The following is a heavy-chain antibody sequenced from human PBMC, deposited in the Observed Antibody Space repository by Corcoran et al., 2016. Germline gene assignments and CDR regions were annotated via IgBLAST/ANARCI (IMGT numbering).Heavy chain of an antibody. J-gene: IGHJ4*02. CDR1: GGSINSGDNY. CDR2: SYYTGTT. CDR3: ASISNS. Sequence: QLQLQESGPGLVKPSETLYLTCTVSGGSINSGDNYWGWIRQPPGKGLDWVGSSYYTGTTYYNPSLKRRVTISLDTSKNHFSLKLTSMTAADTAVYYCASISNSWGQGTLVTVSS. V-gene: IGHV4-39*07. D-gene: IGHD6-13*01.